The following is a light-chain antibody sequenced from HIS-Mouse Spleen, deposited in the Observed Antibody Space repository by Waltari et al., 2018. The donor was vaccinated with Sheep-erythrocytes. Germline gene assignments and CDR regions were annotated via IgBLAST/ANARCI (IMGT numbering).Light chain of an antibody. CDR2: EVS. J-gene: IGLJ3*02. CDR1: RSAVGGYNY. V-gene: IGLV2-8*01. Sequence: QSALTQPPSASGSPGQSVPISCTGTRSAVGGYNYVSWYQQHPGKAPKLMIYEVSKRPSGVPDRFSGSNSGNTATLTISGTQAMDEADYYCCSYAGSYTWVFGGGTKLTVL. CDR3: CSYAGSYTWV.